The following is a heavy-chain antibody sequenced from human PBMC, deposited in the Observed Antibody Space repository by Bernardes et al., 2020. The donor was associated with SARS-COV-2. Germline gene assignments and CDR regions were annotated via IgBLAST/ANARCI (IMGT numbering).Heavy chain of an antibody. CDR1: GFTFSDLH. Sequence: GGSLRLSCTTSGFTFSDLHMPWIRQAPGMGLEWVSYIGKTGSPIYYADSVKGRFTISRDNAQKSLFLQMNSLRAEDTAVYFCAGDCSSTSCYRTGSLDYWGQGALVTVSS. V-gene: IGHV3-11*01. J-gene: IGHJ4*02. CDR3: AGDCSSTSCYRTGSLDY. CDR2: IGKTGSPI. D-gene: IGHD2-2*02.